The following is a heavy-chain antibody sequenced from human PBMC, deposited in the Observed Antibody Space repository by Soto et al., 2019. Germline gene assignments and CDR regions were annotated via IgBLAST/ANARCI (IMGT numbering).Heavy chain of an antibody. J-gene: IGHJ4*02. Sequence: SVSNAWMNWVRQAPGKGLEWVGRIKSKTDGGTTDYAAPVKGRFTISRDDSKNTLYLQMNSLKTEDTAVYYCTISKWELLVFDYWGQGTLVTVSS. V-gene: IGHV3-15*07. CDR2: IKSKTDGGTT. CDR1: SVSNAW. CDR3: TISKWELLVFDY. D-gene: IGHD1-26*01.